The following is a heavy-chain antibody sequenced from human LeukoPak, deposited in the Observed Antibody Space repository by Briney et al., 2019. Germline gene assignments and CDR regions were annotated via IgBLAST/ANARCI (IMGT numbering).Heavy chain of an antibody. CDR2: MNPNSGNT. D-gene: IGHD6-13*01. Sequence: GASVKVSCKASGYTFTSYDINWVRQATGQGLEWMGWMNPNSGNTGYAQKFQGRVTITRNTSISTAYMELSSLRSEDTAVYYCARDPIAAAGADAFDIWGQGTMVTVSS. CDR3: ARDPIAAAGADAFDI. CDR1: GYTFTSYD. V-gene: IGHV1-8*03. J-gene: IGHJ3*02.